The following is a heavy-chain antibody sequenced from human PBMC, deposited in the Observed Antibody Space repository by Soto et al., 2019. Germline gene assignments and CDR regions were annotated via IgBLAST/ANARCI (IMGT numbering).Heavy chain of an antibody. D-gene: IGHD1-26*01. Sequence: PSETLSLTCAVYGGSFSGYYWSWIRQPPGKGLEWIGEINHSGSTNYNPSLKSRVTISVDTSKNQFSLKLSSVTAADTAVYYCARGLLLRAENYYYYRAVGAKGTTVTVSS. CDR2: INHSGST. CDR3: ARGLLLRAENYYYYRAV. V-gene: IGHV4-34*01. J-gene: IGHJ6*03. CDR1: GGSFSGYY.